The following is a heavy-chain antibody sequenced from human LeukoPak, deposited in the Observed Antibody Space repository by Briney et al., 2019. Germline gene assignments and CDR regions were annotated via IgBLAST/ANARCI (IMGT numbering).Heavy chain of an antibody. CDR1: GGSISSYY. CDR3: ARGPVRFDYDSSGYYYGRGYFDY. V-gene: IGHV4-4*07. Sequence: SETLSLTCAVSGGSISSYYWSWIRQPAGKGLEWIGRIYTSGNANYNPSLKSRVTMSVDTSKNQLSLKVTSVTAADTAVYYCARGPVRFDYDSSGYYYGRGYFDYWGQGTLVTVSS. CDR2: IYTSGNA. J-gene: IGHJ4*02. D-gene: IGHD3-22*01.